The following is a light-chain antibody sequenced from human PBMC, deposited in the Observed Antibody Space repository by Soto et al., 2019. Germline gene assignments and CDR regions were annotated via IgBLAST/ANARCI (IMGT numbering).Light chain of an antibody. CDR3: QQYNNWPWT. J-gene: IGKJ1*01. V-gene: IGKV3-15*01. Sequence: EFVLTQSPGTLSLSPGERATLPCRASQTVRNNYLAWYQQKPGQAPRLLIYGASARATGIPARFSGGGSGTEFTLTISSLQSEDFAVYYCQQYNNWPWTFGQGTKVDIK. CDR1: QTVRNN. CDR2: GAS.